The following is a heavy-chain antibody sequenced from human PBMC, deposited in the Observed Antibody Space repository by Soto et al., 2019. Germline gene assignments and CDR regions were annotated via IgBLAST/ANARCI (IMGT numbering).Heavy chain of an antibody. CDR3: AKRQQLVPSGYYYYGMDV. CDR2: ISGSGGST. V-gene: IGHV3-23*01. CDR1: GFTFSSYA. Sequence: PGGSLRLSCAASGFTFSSYAMSWVRQAPGKGLEWVSAISGSGGSTYYADSVKGRFTISRDNSKNTLYLQMNSLRAEDTAVYYCAKRQQLVPSGYYYYGMDVWGQGTTVTVSS. J-gene: IGHJ6*02. D-gene: IGHD6-13*01.